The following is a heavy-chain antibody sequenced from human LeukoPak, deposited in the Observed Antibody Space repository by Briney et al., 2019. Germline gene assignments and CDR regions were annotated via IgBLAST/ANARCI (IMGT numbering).Heavy chain of an antibody. V-gene: IGHV3-48*03. J-gene: IGHJ6*02. CDR2: ISSSGSTI. CDR1: GFIFSNYE. CDR3: ARDGHPTIYCSGGSCYGIMDYYYYGMDV. D-gene: IGHD2-15*01. Sequence: HPGGSLRLSCEASGFIFSNYEMKWIRQAPGKGLEWVSYISSSGSTIYYADSVRGRFTISRDNAKNSLYLQMNSLRAEDTAVYYCARDGHPTIYCSGGSCYGIMDYYYYGMDVWGQGTTVTVSS.